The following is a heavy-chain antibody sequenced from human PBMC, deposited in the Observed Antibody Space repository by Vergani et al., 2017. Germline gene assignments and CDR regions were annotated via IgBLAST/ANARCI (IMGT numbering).Heavy chain of an antibody. CDR3: GRGSDNYN. J-gene: IGHJ4*02. CDR1: GFTFSTYA. Sequence: QVQLVESGGGVVQPGRSLRLSCTSSGFTFSTYAMHWVRQAPGKGLEWVAIIYYDGSKKYYADSVKGRFTISRDNSRNTLDLLMSSLRVEDTAVYYCGRGSDNYNWGQGTLVTVSS. V-gene: IGHV3-33*01. CDR2: IYYDGSKK. D-gene: IGHD5-24*01.